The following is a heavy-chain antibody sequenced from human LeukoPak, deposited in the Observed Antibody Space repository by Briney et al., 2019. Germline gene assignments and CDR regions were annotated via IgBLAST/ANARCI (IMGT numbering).Heavy chain of an antibody. D-gene: IGHD3-3*01. J-gene: IGHJ6*03. Sequence: GGSLRLSCAASGFTFSSYSMNWVRQAPGKGLEWVSSISSSSSYIYYADSVKGRFTISRDNAKNSLYLQMNSLRAEDTAVYYCARPSSTIFGVVINYMDVWGKGTTVTVSS. CDR2: ISSSSSYI. CDR1: GFTFSSYS. CDR3: ARPSSTIFGVVINYMDV. V-gene: IGHV3-21*01.